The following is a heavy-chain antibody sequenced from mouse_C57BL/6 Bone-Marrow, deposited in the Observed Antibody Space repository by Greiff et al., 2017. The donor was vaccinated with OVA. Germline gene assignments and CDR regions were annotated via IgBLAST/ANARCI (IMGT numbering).Heavy chain of an antibody. CDR1: GFTFSDYY. D-gene: IGHD2-1*01. V-gene: IGHV5-12*01. Sequence: DVKLVESGGGLVQPGGSLKLSCAASGFTFSDYYMYWVRQTPEKRLEWVAYISNGGGSTYYPDTVKGRFTISRDNAKNTLYLQMSRLKSEDTAMYYCARRGNYGWYFDAWGTGTTVTVSS. CDR3: ARRGNYGWYFDA. CDR2: ISNGGGST. J-gene: IGHJ1*03.